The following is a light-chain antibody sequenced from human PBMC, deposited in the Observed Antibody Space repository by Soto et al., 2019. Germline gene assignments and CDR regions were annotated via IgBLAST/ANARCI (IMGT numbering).Light chain of an antibody. J-gene: IGLJ3*02. V-gene: IGLV2-14*01. CDR3: GSATGNDALDMV. CDR2: DVT. CDR1: SSYIGDYYY. Sequence: QSALTQPASVSGSPGQSITISCTGTSSYIGDYYYVSWFQHHPGTAPKLMIYDVTTRPSGVSYRFSGSISGNTASMTITGLRPEDEADYYCGSATGNDALDMVFGGGTKLTGL.